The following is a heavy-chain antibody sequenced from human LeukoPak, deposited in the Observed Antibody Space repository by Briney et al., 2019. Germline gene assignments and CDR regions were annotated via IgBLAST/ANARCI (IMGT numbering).Heavy chain of an antibody. Sequence: SETLSLTCTVSGGSISSYYWSWIRQPPGKGLEWIGYIYYSGSTNYNPSLKSRVTTSVDTSKNQFSLKLSSVTAADTAVYYCARDGYYYDSSGYLESPGYMDVWGKGTTVTVSS. CDR3: ARDGYYYDSSGYLESPGYMDV. V-gene: IGHV4-59*01. CDR1: GGSISSYY. J-gene: IGHJ6*03. D-gene: IGHD3-22*01. CDR2: IYYSGST.